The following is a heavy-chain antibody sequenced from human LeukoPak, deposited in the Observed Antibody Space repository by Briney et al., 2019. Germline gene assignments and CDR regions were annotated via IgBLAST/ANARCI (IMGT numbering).Heavy chain of an antibody. J-gene: IGHJ4*02. CDR1: GFTFSSHG. CDR2: IWNDGSDQ. D-gene: IGHD2-21*01. V-gene: IGHV3-33*01. CDR3: ARGCGGSPGCYIIDK. Sequence: PGRSLRLSCEASGFTFSSHGMHWVRQPPGKGLEWVGVIWNDGSDQYYGDSVRGRFTVSRDNLKSTLYLQMDSLRAEDTAVYYRARGCGGSPGCYIIDKWGQGTLVTVSS.